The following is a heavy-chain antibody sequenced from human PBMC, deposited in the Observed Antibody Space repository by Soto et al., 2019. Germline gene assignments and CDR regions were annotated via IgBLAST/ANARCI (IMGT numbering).Heavy chain of an antibody. CDR3: ARASQMVINPYYYSMDV. V-gene: IGHV1-2*02. D-gene: IGHD3-22*01. CDR2: INPHTGGT. J-gene: IGHJ6*02. CDR1: GYTFNRYY. Sequence: ASVKVSCKASGYTFNRYYIHWVRQAPGPGLEWLGWINPHTGGTSYAQKFQGRVTMTSDTSVNTASVELSRLGSDDTAVYYCARASQMVINPYYYSMDVWGQGTTVTVSS.